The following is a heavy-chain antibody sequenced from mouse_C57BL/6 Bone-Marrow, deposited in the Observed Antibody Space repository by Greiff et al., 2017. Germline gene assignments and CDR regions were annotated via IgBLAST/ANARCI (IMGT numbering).Heavy chain of an antibody. CDR3: ARQDYYYGSSLYYAMDY. D-gene: IGHD1-1*01. V-gene: IGHV5-6*01. J-gene: IGHJ4*01. CDR1: GFTFSSYG. CDR2: ISSGGSYT. Sequence: VQLQQSGGDLVKPGGSLKLSCAASGFTFSSYGMSWVRQTPDKRLEWVATISSGGSYTYSPDSVKGRFTISRDNAKNTLYLQMSSLKSEDTAMYYCARQDYYYGSSLYYAMDYWGQGTSVTVSS.